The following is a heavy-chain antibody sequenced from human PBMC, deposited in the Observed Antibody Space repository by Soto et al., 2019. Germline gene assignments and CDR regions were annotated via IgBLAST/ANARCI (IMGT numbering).Heavy chain of an antibody. Sequence: PSETLSLTCTVSGGSISSHYWSWIRQPPGKGLEWIGYIYYSGNTNNNPSLRSRVTIAVDTSKNQFSLKLSSVTAADTAVYYCVRHGITGTFPWSPFDYWGQGTPVTVSS. V-gene: IGHV4-59*08. D-gene: IGHD1-20*01. J-gene: IGHJ4*02. CDR3: VRHGITGTFPWSPFDY. CDR2: IYYSGNT. CDR1: GGSISSHY.